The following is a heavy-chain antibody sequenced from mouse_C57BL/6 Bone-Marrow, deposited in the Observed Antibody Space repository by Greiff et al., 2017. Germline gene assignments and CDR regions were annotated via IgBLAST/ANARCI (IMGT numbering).Heavy chain of an antibody. CDR2: ILPGSGST. CDR1: GYTFSSYW. CDR3: ARSPYGNYYFDY. Sequence: VQLQQSGAELMKPGASVKISCKATGYTFSSYWIEWVKQRPGNGLEWIGEILPGSGSTNYNEKFKGKATFTADTSSNTAYMQLSSLTSEDSAVYYCARSPYGNYYFDYWGQGTTLTVSS. J-gene: IGHJ2*01. D-gene: IGHD2-10*02. V-gene: IGHV1-9*01.